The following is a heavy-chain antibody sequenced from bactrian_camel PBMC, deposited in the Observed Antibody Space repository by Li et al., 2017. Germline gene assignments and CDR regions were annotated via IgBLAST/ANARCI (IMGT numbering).Heavy chain of an antibody. J-gene: IGHJ6*01. Sequence: VQLVESGGGLVQPGGSLRLSCAASGYTRSRYYMSWVRQAPRKGLEWVSSIYRDDSNTFYTDSVKGRFTISRDNAKSTLYLQMSSLKSEDSARYYCAAEGPSWGGSWWVFGYWGQGTQVTVS. D-gene: IGHD6*01. V-gene: IGHV3-2*01. CDR2: IYRDDSNT. CDR1: GYTRSRYY. CDR3: AAEGPSWGGSWWVFGY.